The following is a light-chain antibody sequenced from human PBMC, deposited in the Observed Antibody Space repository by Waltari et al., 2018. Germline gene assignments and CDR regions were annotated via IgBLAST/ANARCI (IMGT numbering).Light chain of an antibody. V-gene: IGLV2-23*01. J-gene: IGLJ3*02. CDR1: SSDVGSYDL. Sequence: QSALTQPASVSGSPGQSITISCTGTSSDVGSYDLVSWYQHHPGKAPKLMIYEGSKRPSGVSNRFSGSKSGDTASLTISGRQAEDETDYYCCSYAGSGTWVFGGGTKLTVL. CDR3: CSYAGSGTWV. CDR2: EGS.